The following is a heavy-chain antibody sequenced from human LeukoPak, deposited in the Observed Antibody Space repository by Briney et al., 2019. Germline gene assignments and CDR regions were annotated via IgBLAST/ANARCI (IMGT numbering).Heavy chain of an antibody. V-gene: IGHV1-69*04. CDR3: ARDQGLTAPPPYGLDV. J-gene: IGHJ6*02. CDR1: GGTFSSSA. CDR2: IIPVLNIT. Sequence: SVKVSCKTSGGTFSSSAITWVRQAPGQGLEWMGRIIPVLNITTYAQKFQGSVTITADTSTSTVYLELSSLRSEETAVYYCARDQGLTAPPPYGLDVWGQGTTVTVSS. D-gene: IGHD5-18*01.